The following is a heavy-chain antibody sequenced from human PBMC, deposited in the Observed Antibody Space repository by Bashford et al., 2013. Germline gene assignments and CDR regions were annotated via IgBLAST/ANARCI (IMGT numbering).Heavy chain of an antibody. Sequence: ETLSLTCTVSGGSISSFYWSWIRQPPGKGLEWDWLYLLHWEHQLQPSLKSRVTISVDTSKNQFSLKLTSVTAADTAIYYCARHSYRGGGILTGYVPHYFDYWGQGTLVTVSS. CDR2: LLHWEH. CDR1: GGSISSFY. V-gene: IGHV4-59*08. J-gene: IGHJ4*02. D-gene: IGHD3-9*01. CDR3: ARHSYRGGGILTGYVPHYFDY.